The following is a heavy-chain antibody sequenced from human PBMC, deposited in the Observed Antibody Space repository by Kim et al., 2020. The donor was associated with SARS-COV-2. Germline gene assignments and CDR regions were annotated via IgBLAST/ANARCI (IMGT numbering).Heavy chain of an antibody. V-gene: IGHV4-39*07. Sequence: SETLSLTCTVSGGSISSSSYYWGWIRQPPGKGLEWIGSIYYSGSTYYNPSLKSRVTISVDTSKNQFSLKLSSVTAADTAVYYCARDFLTPYYYDSSGYLEGDWFDPWGQGTLVTVSS. J-gene: IGHJ5*02. CDR1: GGSISSSSYY. D-gene: IGHD3-22*01. CDR2: IYYSGST. CDR3: ARDFLTPYYYDSSGYLEGDWFDP.